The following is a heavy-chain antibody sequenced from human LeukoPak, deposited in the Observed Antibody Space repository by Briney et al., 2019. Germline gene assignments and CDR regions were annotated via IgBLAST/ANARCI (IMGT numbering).Heavy chain of an antibody. CDR1: GGSISSSN. V-gene: IGHV3-23*01. CDR2: ISGSGGST. D-gene: IGHD5-18*01. J-gene: IGHJ4*02. Sequence: ETLSLTCAVSGGSISSSNWWSWVRQPPGKGLEWVSAISGSGGSTYYADSVKGRFTISRDNSKNTLYLQMNSLRAEDTAVYYCANIVDTAMGWGQGTLVTVSS. CDR3: ANIVDTAMG.